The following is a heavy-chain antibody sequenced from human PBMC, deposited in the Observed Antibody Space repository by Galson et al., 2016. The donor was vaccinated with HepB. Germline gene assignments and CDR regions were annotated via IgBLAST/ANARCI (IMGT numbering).Heavy chain of an antibody. J-gene: IGHJ4*02. V-gene: IGHV3-33*01. CDR1: GFTFSNYG. Sequence: SLRLSCAASGFTFSNYGMYWVRQAPGKGLEWVALMWFDGSAKYYADSVKGRFAISKDDSNNTLHLQMSSLRADDTALYYCARPAREGYGGVPLECWGQGTLVTVSS. CDR2: MWFDGSAK. D-gene: IGHD4-23*01. CDR3: ARPAREGYGGVPLEC.